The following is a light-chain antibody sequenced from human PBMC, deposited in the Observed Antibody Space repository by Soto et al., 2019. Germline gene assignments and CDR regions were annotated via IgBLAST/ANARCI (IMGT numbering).Light chain of an antibody. Sequence: EIVLTQSPDTLSLSPGDRATLSCRASQSVGNSFAWYQHKPGQAPRLLIYDASKRASGIPARFSGSGSGTDFTLPISSLEPEDFAVYFCQQRRRWPLTFGGGTNIEIK. CDR2: DAS. CDR3: QQRRRWPLT. CDR1: QSVGNS. V-gene: IGKV3-11*01. J-gene: IGKJ4*01.